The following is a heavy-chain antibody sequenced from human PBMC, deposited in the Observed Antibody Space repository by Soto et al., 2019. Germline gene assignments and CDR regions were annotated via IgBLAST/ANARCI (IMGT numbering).Heavy chain of an antibody. V-gene: IGHV4-34*01. J-gene: IGHJ5*02. CDR2: INHSGIT. CDR1: GGSFSDYK. D-gene: IGHD3-3*01. Sequence: SETLSLTCAVNGGSFSDYKWTWIRQSPGKGLEWIGEINHSGITNYNPSFKSRVTLSVDTSKNQFSLRVKSVTAADTAIYFCARGEIWSARAWFAPWGQGTPVPVSS. CDR3: ARGEIWSARAWFAP.